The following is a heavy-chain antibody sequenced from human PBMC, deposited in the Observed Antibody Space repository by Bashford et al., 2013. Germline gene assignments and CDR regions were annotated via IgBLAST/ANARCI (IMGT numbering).Heavy chain of an antibody. CDR3: ARRMVVPGTFDSFDI. Sequence: VASVKVSCKASGYTFTGYYMHWVRQAPGQGLEWMGWINPNSGGTNYAQKFQGRVTMTRDTSISTAYMELSRLRSEDTAVYYCARRMVVPGTFDSFDIWGQGTMVTVSS. CDR2: INPNSGGT. J-gene: IGHJ3*02. CDR1: GYTFTGYY. D-gene: IGHD2-15*01. V-gene: IGHV1-2*02.